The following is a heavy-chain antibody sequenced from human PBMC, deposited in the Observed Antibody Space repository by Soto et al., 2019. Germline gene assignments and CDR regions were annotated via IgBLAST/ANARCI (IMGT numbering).Heavy chain of an antibody. CDR2: IYYSGST. J-gene: IGHJ4*02. CDR3: ARAGCISTSCYPFDY. V-gene: IGHV4-59*01. CDR1: GGSISSYY. D-gene: IGHD2-2*01. Sequence: QVQLQESGPGLVKPSETLSLTCTVSGGSISSYYWSWIRQPPGKGLEWIGYIYYSGSTNYNPSLKSRVTISVDTSTNQFSLKLSSVTAADTAVYYCARAGCISTSCYPFDYWGQGTLVTVSS.